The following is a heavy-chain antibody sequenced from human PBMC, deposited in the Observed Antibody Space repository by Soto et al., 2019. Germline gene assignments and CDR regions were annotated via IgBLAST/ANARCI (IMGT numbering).Heavy chain of an antibody. Sequence: SETLSLTCTVSGGSVSSGSYYWSWIRQPPGKGLEWIGYIYYSGSTNYNPSLKSRVTISVDTSKSQFSLKLSSVTAADTAVYYCARAPLGVDFWSGYRNYYYYYGMDVWGQGTTVTVSS. V-gene: IGHV4-61*01. J-gene: IGHJ6*02. CDR1: GGSVSSGSYY. CDR3: ARAPLGVDFWSGYRNYYYYYGMDV. CDR2: IYYSGST. D-gene: IGHD3-3*01.